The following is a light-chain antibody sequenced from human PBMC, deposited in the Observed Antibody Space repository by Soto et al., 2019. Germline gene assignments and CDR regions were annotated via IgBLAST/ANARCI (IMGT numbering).Light chain of an antibody. J-gene: IGLJ1*01. CDR3: SSYTSRSTLYV. V-gene: IGLV2-14*01. CDR2: EVT. Sequence: QSAVTQPASVSGSPGQSITFSCTGTSSGIGGYNYVSWYQQHPGKAPKLMVYEVTNRPSGVSDRFSGSKSGNTASLTISGLQAYDEGYYYCSSYTSRSTLYVFGTGTKVTVL. CDR1: SSGIGGYNY.